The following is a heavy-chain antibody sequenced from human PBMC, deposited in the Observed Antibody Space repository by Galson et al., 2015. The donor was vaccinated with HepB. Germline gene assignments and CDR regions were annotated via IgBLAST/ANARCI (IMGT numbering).Heavy chain of an antibody. D-gene: IGHD3-9*01. J-gene: IGHJ4*02. CDR2: ISSSGSTI. V-gene: IGHV3-11*01. CDR3: AKAASNLRYFDWLPFDY. Sequence: SLRLSCAASGFTFSDYYMSWIRQAPGKGLEWVSYISSSGSTIYYADSVKGRFTISRDNAKNSLYLQMNSLRAEDTAVYYCAKAASNLRYFDWLPFDYWGQGTLVTVSS. CDR1: GFTFSDYY.